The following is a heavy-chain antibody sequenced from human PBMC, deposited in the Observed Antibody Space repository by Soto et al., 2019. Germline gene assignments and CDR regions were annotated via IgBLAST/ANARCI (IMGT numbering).Heavy chain of an antibody. CDR3: ARDRAITSAHTKEYVFEI. CDR1: GGSMNYYY. V-gene: IGHV4-59*01. Sequence: SETLSLTCTVSGGSMNYYYWSWIRQPPGKGLEWIGYIYHSGTAEYNPSLKSRVTLSVDTSKSRFSLKMSSVTAADTAVYYCARDRAITSAHTKEYVFEIWGQGIMVTVSS. J-gene: IGHJ3*02. D-gene: IGHD1-26*01. CDR2: IYHSGTA.